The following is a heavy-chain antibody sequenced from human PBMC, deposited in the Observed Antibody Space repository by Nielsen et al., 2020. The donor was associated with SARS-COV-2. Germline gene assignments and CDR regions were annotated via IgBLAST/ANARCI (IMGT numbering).Heavy chain of an antibody. J-gene: IGHJ6*02. CDR3: ARGNYDFWSGYPYYYYGMDV. CDR1: GYTFTSYD. Sequence: ASVKVSCKASGYTFTSYDINWVRQATGQGLEWMGWMNPNSGNTGYAQKFQGRVTMTRNTSISTAYMELSSLRSEDTAVYYCARGNYDFWSGYPYYYYGMDVWGQGTTVTVSS. D-gene: IGHD3-3*01. CDR2: MNPNSGNT. V-gene: IGHV1-8*01.